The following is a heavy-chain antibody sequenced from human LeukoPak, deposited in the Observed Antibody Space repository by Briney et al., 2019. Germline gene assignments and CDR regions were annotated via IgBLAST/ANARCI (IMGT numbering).Heavy chain of an antibody. D-gene: IGHD4-17*01. CDR2: IYSGGNT. V-gene: IGHV3-53*01. J-gene: IGHJ3*02. CDR1: GFTVSSNY. Sequence: GGSLRLSCAASGFTVSSNYMSWVRQAPGKGLEWASVIYSGGNTYYADSVKGRFIISRDNSKNTLYLQLNTLRAEDTAMYYCARDGNDFGEPFDIWGQGTMVTVSS. CDR3: ARDGNDFGEPFDI.